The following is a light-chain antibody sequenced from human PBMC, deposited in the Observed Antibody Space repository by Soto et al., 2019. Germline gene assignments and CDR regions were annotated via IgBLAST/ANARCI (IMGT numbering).Light chain of an antibody. J-gene: IGLJ1*01. Sequence: QSALAQPRSVSGSPGQSVTISCTGTSSDVGGYNYVSWYQHHPGKAPKLMIYDVTKRPSGVRDRFSASKSGNTASLTISGLQAEDEAAYYCCSYAGSYTYVFRPGTKVTLL. CDR3: CSYAGSYTYV. V-gene: IGLV2-11*01. CDR1: SSDVGGYNY. CDR2: DVT.